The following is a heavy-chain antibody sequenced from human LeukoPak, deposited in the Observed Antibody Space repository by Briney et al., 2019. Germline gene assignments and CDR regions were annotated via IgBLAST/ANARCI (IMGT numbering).Heavy chain of an antibody. CDR3: ARDYGGYYYYYMDV. CDR1: GYTFTGYY. V-gene: IGHV1-2*02. Sequence: ASVKVSCKASGYTFTGYYMHWVRQAPGQGLEWMGWINPNSGGTNYAQKFQGRVTMNRDTSISTAYMELSRLRSDDTAVYYRARDYGGYYYYYMDVWGKGTTVT. J-gene: IGHJ6*03. CDR2: INPNSGGT. D-gene: IGHD4-23*01.